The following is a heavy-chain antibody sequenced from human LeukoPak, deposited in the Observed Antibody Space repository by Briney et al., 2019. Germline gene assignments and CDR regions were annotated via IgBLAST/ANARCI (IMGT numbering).Heavy chain of an antibody. CDR3: ARGGSGSIPGVFDY. J-gene: IGHJ4*02. CDR2: IYYSGST. V-gene: IGHV4-39*07. D-gene: IGHD3-22*01. CDR1: GGSISSSSYY. Sequence: SETLSLTCTVSGGSISSSSYYWGWIRQPPGKGLEWIGSIYYSGSTYYNPSLKSRVTISVDTSKNQFSLKLSSVTAADTAVYYCARGGSGSIPGVFDYWGQGTLVTVSS.